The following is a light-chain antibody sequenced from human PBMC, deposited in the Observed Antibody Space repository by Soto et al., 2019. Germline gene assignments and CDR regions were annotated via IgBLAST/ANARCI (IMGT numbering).Light chain of an antibody. J-gene: IGLJ2*01. CDR2: DVS. CDR3: SSYTTSGSLV. CDR1: SSDVGGYNY. Sequence: QSALTQPASVSGSPGQSITISCTGTSSDVGGYNYVSWYQQHPGKAPKLMIYDVSNRPSGVSNRFSGSKSGNTASLTISGLPAEDEADYYCSSYTTSGSLVFGGGTKVTVL. V-gene: IGLV2-14*01.